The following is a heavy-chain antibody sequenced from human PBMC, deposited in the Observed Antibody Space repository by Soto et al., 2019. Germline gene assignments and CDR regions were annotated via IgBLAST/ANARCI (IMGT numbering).Heavy chain of an antibody. CDR2: IHSGGNT. Sequence: EVQLVETGGGLIQPGGSLRLSCAASGFSISINYMSWVRQAPGKGLEWVSIIHSGGNTDYADSVKGRFTVSRDNSENTVYLQMNSLRAEDTAIYYCASIAVAEGFDPWGQGTLVTVSS. J-gene: IGHJ5*02. V-gene: IGHV3-53*02. D-gene: IGHD6-19*01. CDR3: ASIAVAEGFDP. CDR1: GFSISINY.